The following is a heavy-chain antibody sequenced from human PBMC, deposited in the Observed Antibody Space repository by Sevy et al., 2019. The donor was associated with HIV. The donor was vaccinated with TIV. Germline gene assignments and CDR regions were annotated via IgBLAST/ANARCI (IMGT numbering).Heavy chain of an antibody. CDR2: ITSGGAT. Sequence: GGSLRLSCAASGLSFTTNGMSWVRQAPGKGLEWVAGITSGGATYYADSVKGRFTVSGDNSKNTLYLQLNSLRADDTAVFYCAGGDTPMITDLDYWGQGTLVTVSS. J-gene: IGHJ4*02. CDR1: GLSFTTNG. CDR3: AGGDTPMITDLDY. V-gene: IGHV3-23*01. D-gene: IGHD3-16*01.